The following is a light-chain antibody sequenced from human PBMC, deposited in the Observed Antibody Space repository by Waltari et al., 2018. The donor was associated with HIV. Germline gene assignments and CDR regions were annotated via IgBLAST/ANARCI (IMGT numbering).Light chain of an antibody. CDR3: ASNRLDYTLI. CDR1: ITDSRFYQY. Sequence: QSALTQPASVSGFLGQSINISCTGIITDSRFYQYVSWYQQYPGNIPRLIIFDINNRPSGVSDHFSGSRSGNSASLTFSGLQSGDEAHYYCASNRLDYTLIFGGGTKLTVL. V-gene: IGLV2-14*03. J-gene: IGLJ2*01. CDR2: DIN.